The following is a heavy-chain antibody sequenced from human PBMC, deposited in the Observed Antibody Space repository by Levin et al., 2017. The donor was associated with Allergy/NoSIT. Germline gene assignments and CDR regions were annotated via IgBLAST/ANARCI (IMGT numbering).Heavy chain of an antibody. D-gene: IGHD3-10*01. CDR3: AKDRGGADRGFDY. V-gene: IGHV3-30*18. J-gene: IGHJ4*02. Sequence: GGSLRLSCAGSGFTFSSYAMHWVRQAPGKGLEWVAVMSYDGRDEFYGDSVKGRFIISRDNSKNMLYLQMNNLRLEDTAVYYCAKDRGGADRGFDYCGQGTLVTVSS. CDR2: MSYDGRDE. CDR1: GFTFSSYA.